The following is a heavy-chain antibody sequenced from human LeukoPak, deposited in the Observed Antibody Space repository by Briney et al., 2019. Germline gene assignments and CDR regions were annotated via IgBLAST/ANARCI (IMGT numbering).Heavy chain of an antibody. D-gene: IGHD2-2*01. CDR2: IIPIFGTA. Sequence: EASVKVSCKASGGTFSSYAISWVRQAPGQGLEWMGGIIPIFGTANYAQKFQGRVTITADESTSTAYMELSSLRSEDTAVYYCASYCSSTSCYYFDYWGQGTLVTVSS. V-gene: IGHV1-69*13. CDR1: GGTFSSYA. J-gene: IGHJ4*02. CDR3: ASYCSSTSCYYFDY.